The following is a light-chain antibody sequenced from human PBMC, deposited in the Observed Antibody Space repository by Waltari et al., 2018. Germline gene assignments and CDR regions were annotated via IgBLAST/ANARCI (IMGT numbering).Light chain of an antibody. CDR3: RQGTHWPLT. CDR1: QSLVHSDGNTY. J-gene: IGKJ4*01. CDR2: KVA. Sequence: VVMTQSPLSLPVTLGQPASISCKSSQSLVHSDGNTYLAWFQQRPGQSPRRLIYKVANRESGVPDRFSASGSGTDFTLKVSRVEAEDVGVYYCRQGTHWPLTFGGGTKVEIK. V-gene: IGKV2-30*02.